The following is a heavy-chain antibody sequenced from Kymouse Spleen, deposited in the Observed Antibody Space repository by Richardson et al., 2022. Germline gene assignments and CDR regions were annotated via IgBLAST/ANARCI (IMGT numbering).Heavy chain of an antibody. V-gene: IGHV4-61*01. CDR2: IYYSGST. Sequence: QVQLQESGPGLVKPSETLSLTCTVSGGSVSSGSYYWSWIRQPPGKGLEWIGYIYYSGSTNYNPSLKSRVTISVDTSKNQFSLKLSSVTAADTAVYYCARGGQPLPLYYYGMDVWGQGTTVTVSS. CDR3: ARGGQPLPLYYYGMDV. J-gene: IGHJ6*02. CDR1: GGSVSSGSYY. D-gene: IGHD2-2*02,IGHD2-21*02.